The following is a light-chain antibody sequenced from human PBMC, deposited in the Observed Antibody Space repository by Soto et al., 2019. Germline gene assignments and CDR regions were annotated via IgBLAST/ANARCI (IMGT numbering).Light chain of an antibody. CDR1: ISDVGGYDY. Sequence: QSALTQPGTVSGSPGQSIIIFCTETISDVGGYDYVSWYQQHPGKAPKLMIYDVSNRPSGVSNRFSGSKSGNTASLTISGLQADDEADYYCSSYTTSSTYVFGTGTKVTVL. CDR2: DVS. CDR3: SSYTTSSTYV. V-gene: IGLV2-14*01. J-gene: IGLJ1*01.